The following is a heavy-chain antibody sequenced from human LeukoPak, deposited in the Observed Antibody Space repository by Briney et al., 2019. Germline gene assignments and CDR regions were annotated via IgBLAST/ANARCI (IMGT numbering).Heavy chain of an antibody. V-gene: IGHV3-7*05. CDR3: ATSDVRSRFDY. D-gene: IGHD4-17*01. CDR2: IKVDGSEK. CDR1: EFIFSNSW. J-gene: IGHJ4*02. Sequence: GGSLRLSCAVPEFIFSNSWMSWVRQAPGKGLEWVANIKVDGSEKYYVDSVRGRFTISRDNARNSLFLQMNSLRAEDTAVYYCATSDVRSRFDYWGQGTLVTVSS.